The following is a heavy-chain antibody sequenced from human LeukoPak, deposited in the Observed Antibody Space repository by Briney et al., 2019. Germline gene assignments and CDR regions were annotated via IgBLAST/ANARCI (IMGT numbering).Heavy chain of an antibody. Sequence: GGSLRLSCAASGFTFSSYGMHWVRRAPGKGLEWVAVIWYDGSNKYYADSVKGRFTISRDNSKNTLYLQMNSLRAEDTAVYYCARSMVAATLDYWGQGTLVTVSS. J-gene: IGHJ4*02. CDR1: GFTFSSYG. CDR2: IWYDGSNK. D-gene: IGHD2-15*01. V-gene: IGHV3-33*01. CDR3: ARSMVAATLDY.